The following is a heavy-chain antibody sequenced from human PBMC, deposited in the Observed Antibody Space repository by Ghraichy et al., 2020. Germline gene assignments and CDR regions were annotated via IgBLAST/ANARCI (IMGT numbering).Heavy chain of an antibody. CDR3: ARDWAAVTTTCFDH. Sequence: GGSLRLSCAASGFTFSYYSMDWVRQAPGKGLEWVSYIGGSSSTIYYADSVKGRFTISRDNAKNSLYLQMNSLRDEDTAVYYCARDWAAVTTTCFDHWGQGALVTVSS. CDR1: GFTFSYYS. J-gene: IGHJ4*02. D-gene: IGHD4-17*01. CDR2: IGGSSSTI. V-gene: IGHV3-48*02.